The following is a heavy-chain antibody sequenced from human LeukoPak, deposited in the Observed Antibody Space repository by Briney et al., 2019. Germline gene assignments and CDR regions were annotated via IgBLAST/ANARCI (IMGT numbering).Heavy chain of an antibody. D-gene: IGHD3-9*01. Sequence: GGSLRLSCAASGFTFSSYAMSWVRQAPGKGLEWVSAISGSGGSTYYADSVKGRFTISRDNSKNTLYLQMNSLRAEDTAVYYCAKGFYYDILTGFWYFDYWGQGTLVTVSS. V-gene: IGHV3-23*01. CDR1: GFTFSSYA. CDR2: ISGSGGST. J-gene: IGHJ4*02. CDR3: AKGFYYDILTGFWYFDY.